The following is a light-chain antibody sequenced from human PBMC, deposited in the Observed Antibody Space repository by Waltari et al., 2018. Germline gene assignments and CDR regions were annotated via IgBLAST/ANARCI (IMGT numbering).Light chain of an antibody. J-gene: IGLJ2*01. CDR3: CSHAGSPVV. Sequence: QSTLTQHPSPYGSPRHSVTTPCTETSSDEGGYNCDSRYQQHPGKAPKLMIYDVSKLPSGVPDRFSRSRSGNAASLTISGLQAEDEADYYRCSHAGSPVVFGGGTKLTVL. CDR2: DVS. CDR1: SSDEGGYNC. V-gene: IGLV2-11*01.